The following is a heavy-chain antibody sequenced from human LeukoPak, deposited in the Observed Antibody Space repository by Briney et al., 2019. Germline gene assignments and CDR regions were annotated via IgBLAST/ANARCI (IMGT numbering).Heavy chain of an antibody. J-gene: IGHJ4*02. V-gene: IGHV3-23*01. D-gene: IGHD3-22*01. CDR1: GFTFSSYA. Sequence: EPGGSLRLSCAASGFTFSSYAMRWVRQAPGKGRGCVSAIGGSGGSTYYADSVKGRFTISRDNSKNRLYMQMNSLRAEDTAVYYCAKDGYYDSSGYYYSTYYFDYWGQGTLVTVSS. CDR3: AKDGYYDSSGYYYSTYYFDY. CDR2: IGGSGGST.